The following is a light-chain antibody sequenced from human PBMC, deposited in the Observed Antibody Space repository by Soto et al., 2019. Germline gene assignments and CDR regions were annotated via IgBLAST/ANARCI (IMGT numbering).Light chain of an antibody. J-gene: IGKJ1*01. CDR2: DAS. V-gene: IGKV1-5*01. CDR3: QQYSSHWT. CDR1: QSISRW. Sequence: DIQMTQPRSSLPASVGQRVTVSCRASQSISRWLAWYQQKPGKAPNLLIYDASSLQSGVPSRFSGIGSGTEFTLTISSLQPDDFATYYCQQYSSHWTFGQGTKVDIK.